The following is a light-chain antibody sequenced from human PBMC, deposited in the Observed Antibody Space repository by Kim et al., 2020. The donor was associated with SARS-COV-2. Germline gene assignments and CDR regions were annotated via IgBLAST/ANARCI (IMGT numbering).Light chain of an antibody. Sequence: SYELTQPPSVSVSPGQTASITCSGDKLGDKYACWYQQKRGQSPVLVIYQDSKRPSGIPERFSGSNSGNTATLTISGTQAMDEADYYCQAWDSSTNWVFGG. J-gene: IGLJ3*02. CDR2: QDS. CDR1: KLGDKY. CDR3: QAWDSSTNWV. V-gene: IGLV3-1*01.